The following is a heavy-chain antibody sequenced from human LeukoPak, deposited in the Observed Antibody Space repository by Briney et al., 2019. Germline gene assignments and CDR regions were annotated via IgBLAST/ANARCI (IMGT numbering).Heavy chain of an antibody. J-gene: IGHJ4*02. V-gene: IGHV3-30-3*01. CDR1: GFTFSSYA. Sequence: GRSLRLSRAASGFTFSSYAMHWVRQAPGKGLEWVAVISYDGSNKYYADSVKGRFTISRDNSKNTLYLQMNSLRAEDTAVYYCARDRHYSPDYWGQGTLVTVSS. D-gene: IGHD4-11*01. CDR2: ISYDGSNK. CDR3: ARDRHYSPDY.